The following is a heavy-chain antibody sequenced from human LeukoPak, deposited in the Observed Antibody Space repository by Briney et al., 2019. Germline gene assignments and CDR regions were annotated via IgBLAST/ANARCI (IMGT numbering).Heavy chain of an antibody. D-gene: IGHD6-13*01. CDR3: ARQDFQQQLVYMHCFDY. Sequence: PSETLSLTCAVHGGSFSGYYWTWVRQPPGKGLEWIGEIIHSGVTNYNPSLKSRLTISLSPSKSQFSLKLSSVTAADTAVYYCARQDFQQQLVYMHCFDYWGQGTLVTVSS. CDR1: GGSFSGYY. V-gene: IGHV4-34*12. CDR2: IIHSGVT. J-gene: IGHJ4*02.